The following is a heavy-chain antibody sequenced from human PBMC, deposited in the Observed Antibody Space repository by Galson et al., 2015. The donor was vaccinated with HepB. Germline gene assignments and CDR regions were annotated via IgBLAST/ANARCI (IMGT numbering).Heavy chain of an antibody. V-gene: IGHV3-21*01. J-gene: IGHJ4*02. CDR2: ISTSSGYI. CDR3: ARFMSGYSSSWLDY. CDR1: GFTFSLYS. Sequence: SLRLSCAASGFTFSLYSMNWVRQAPGKGLEWVSYISTSSGYIYCADAVKGRFTISRDNAKNSLYLQMNSLTAEDTAVYFCARFMSGYSSSWLDYWGQGTLVTVSS. D-gene: IGHD6-13*01.